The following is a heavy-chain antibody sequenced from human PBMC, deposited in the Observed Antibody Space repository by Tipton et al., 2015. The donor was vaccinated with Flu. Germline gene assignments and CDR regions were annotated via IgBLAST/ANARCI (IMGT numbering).Heavy chain of an antibody. V-gene: IGHV4-59*01. CDR1: GGSISNYF. Sequence: TLSLTCTVSGGSISNYFWSWIRQPPGKGLEWIGYIYYNGSTSYSPSLKSRVTISVDTSKNQFSLKLSSVTAADTAVYYCASAEYSSSSWFDPWGQGTLVTVSS. D-gene: IGHD6-6*01. J-gene: IGHJ5*02. CDR3: ASAEYSSSSWFDP. CDR2: IYYNGST.